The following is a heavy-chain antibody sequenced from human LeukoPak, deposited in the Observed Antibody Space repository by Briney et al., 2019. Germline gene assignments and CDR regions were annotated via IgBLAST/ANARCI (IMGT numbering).Heavy chain of an antibody. CDR1: GGSISSSSYY. D-gene: IGHD3-22*01. J-gene: IGHJ2*01. CDR3: ARNPMRWFMIVVVIPALGYFDL. Sequence: SETLSLTCTVSGGSISSSSYYWGWIRQPPGKGLEWIGSIYYSGSTYYNPSLKSRVTISVDTSKNQFSLKLSSVTAADTAVYYCARNPMRWFMIVVVIPALGYFDLWGRGTLVTVSS. CDR2: IYYSGST. V-gene: IGHV4-39*01.